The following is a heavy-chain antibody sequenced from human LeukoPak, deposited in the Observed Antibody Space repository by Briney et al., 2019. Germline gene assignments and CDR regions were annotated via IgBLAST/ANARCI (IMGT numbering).Heavy chain of an antibody. CDR2: INPNSGGT. D-gene: IGHD3-22*01. Sequence: ASVKVSCKASGYTFTGYYMHWVRQAPGQGLEWMGWINPNSGGTNYAQKFQSRVTMTRDTSISTAYMELSRLRSDDTAVYYCARDTFSSGYYPSDYWGQGTLVTVSS. CDR1: GYTFTGYY. J-gene: IGHJ4*02. V-gene: IGHV1-2*02. CDR3: ARDTFSSGYYPSDY.